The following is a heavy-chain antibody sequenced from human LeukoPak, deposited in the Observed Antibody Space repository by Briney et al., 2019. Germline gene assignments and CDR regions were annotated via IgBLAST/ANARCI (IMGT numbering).Heavy chain of an antibody. CDR1: EFTFDDYA. D-gene: IGHD3-3*01. J-gene: IGHJ3*02. CDR3: AKGLRFLEWLFDDGFDI. CDR2: ISWNSGNI. Sequence: QPGGSLRLSCAASEFTFDDYAMHWVRQAPGKGLEWVSGISWNSGNIGYADSVKGRFTISRDNAKNSLYLQMNSLRAKDTALYYCAKGLRFLEWLFDDGFDIWGQGTMVTVSS. V-gene: IGHV3-9*01.